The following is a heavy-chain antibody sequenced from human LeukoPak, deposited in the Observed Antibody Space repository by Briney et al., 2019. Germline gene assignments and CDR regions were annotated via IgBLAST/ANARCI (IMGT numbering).Heavy chain of an antibody. CDR3: ARDEYGSGSYEVHYYYYMDV. CDR2: IIPIFGTA. Sequence: SVKVSCKASGGTFSSYAISWVRQAPGQGLEWMGGIIPIFGTANYAQKFQGRVTITADKSTSTAYMELSSLRSEDTAVYYCARDEYGSGSYEVHYYYYMDVWGKGTTVTVSS. D-gene: IGHD3-10*01. V-gene: IGHV1-69*06. CDR1: GGTFSSYA. J-gene: IGHJ6*03.